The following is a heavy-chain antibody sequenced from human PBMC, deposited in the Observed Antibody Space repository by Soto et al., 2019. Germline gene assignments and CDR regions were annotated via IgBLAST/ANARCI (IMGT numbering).Heavy chain of an antibody. CDR1: GFTFSSYA. D-gene: IGHD4-17*01. Sequence: GGSLRLSCAASGFTFSSYAMSWVRQAPGKGLEWVSAISGSGGSTYYADSVKGRFTISRDNSKNTLYLQMNSLRAEDTAVYYCAKMDGDFLNLKYYYYYYMDVWGKGTTVTVSS. CDR2: ISGSGGST. CDR3: AKMDGDFLNLKYYYYYYMDV. J-gene: IGHJ6*03. V-gene: IGHV3-23*01.